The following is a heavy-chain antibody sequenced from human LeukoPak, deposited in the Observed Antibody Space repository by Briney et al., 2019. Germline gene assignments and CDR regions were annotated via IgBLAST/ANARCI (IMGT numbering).Heavy chain of an antibody. J-gene: IGHJ4*02. CDR3: AKDITNMDTAMDDYPN. CDR1: GFTFSSYG. Sequence: GGTLRLSCAASGFTFSSYGMSWVRQAPGKGLEWVSAISGSGGSTYYADSVKGRFTISRDNSKNTLYLQMNSLRAEDTAVYYCAKDITNMDTAMDDYPNWGQGTLVTVSS. CDR2: ISGSGGST. V-gene: IGHV3-23*01. D-gene: IGHD5-18*01.